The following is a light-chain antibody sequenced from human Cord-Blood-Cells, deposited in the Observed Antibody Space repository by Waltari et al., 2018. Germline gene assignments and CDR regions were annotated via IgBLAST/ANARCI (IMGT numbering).Light chain of an antibody. CDR1: QSITSY. J-gene: IGKJ4*01. Sequence: DIQMTQAPSSLSASLGDSVTITSRASQSITSYLNWYPQKPGKAPKLLIYAASSLQSGVPSRFSGSGSGTDFTLTISSLQPEDFATYDCQQSYSTPPLTFGGGTKVEIK. CDR2: AAS. CDR3: QQSYSTPPLT. V-gene: IGKV1-39*01.